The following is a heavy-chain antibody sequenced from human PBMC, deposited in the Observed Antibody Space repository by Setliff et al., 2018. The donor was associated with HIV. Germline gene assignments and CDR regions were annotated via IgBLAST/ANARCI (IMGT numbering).Heavy chain of an antibody. CDR2: ISRSSSYI. J-gene: IGHJ4*02. Sequence: SGGSLRLSCAASGFTFSNYNINWVRQAPGRGLEWVSSISRSSSYIYDADSVKGRFTISREDAKNSLYLQMNSLRDEDTAVYYCSRHLGYCNTTNSCWGQGTPVTVSS. D-gene: IGHD2-2*03. CDR3: SRHLGYCNTTNSC. V-gene: IGHV3-21*01. CDR1: GFTFSNYN.